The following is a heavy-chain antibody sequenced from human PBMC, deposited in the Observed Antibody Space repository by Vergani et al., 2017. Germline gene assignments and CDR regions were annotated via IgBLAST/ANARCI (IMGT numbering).Heavy chain of an antibody. J-gene: IGHJ4*02. D-gene: IGHD1-26*01. Sequence: QVQLQESGPGLVKPPGTLSLTCAVSGDSISSNNCWTWVRQPPGKGLEWIGEICHTEDTKYSPSLKSRVTVSVDESRNLFSLRLNSVTAADTAVYYCASSLIGIVGKTDYWGQGTLVTVSS. CDR3: ASSLIGIVGKTDY. CDR1: GDSISSNNC. CDR2: ICHTEDT. V-gene: IGHV4-4*03.